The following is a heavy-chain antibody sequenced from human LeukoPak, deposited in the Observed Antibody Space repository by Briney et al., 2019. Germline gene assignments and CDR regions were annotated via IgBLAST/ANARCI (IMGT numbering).Heavy chain of an antibody. D-gene: IGHD3-10*01. V-gene: IGHV3-72*01. J-gene: IGHJ4*02. CDR1: GFTFSDHH. CDR3: ARSPRGIPPFDY. CDR2: IRNKANRYTT. Sequence: GGSLRLSCAASGFTFSDHHMDWVRQAPGEGLEWVARIRNKANRYTTEYAASVKGRFTISRDDSENSLYLQMDSLKTEDTAVYYCARSPRGIPPFDYGGQETLVTVSS.